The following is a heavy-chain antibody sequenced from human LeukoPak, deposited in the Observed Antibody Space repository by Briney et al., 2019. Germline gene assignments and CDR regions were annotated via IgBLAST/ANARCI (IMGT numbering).Heavy chain of an antibody. J-gene: IGHJ3*02. D-gene: IGHD5-24*01. CDR3: ARIRDGYNDAYDI. Sequence: ASVKVSCKASGYIFTSYNIYWVRQAPGQGLEWMGIINPSGGSTNYAQKFQGRVTMTRDTSTSTVYMELSSLRSEDTAIYYCARIRDGYNDAYDIWGQGTVVTVPS. CDR2: INPSGGST. V-gene: IGHV1-46*01. CDR1: GYIFTSYN.